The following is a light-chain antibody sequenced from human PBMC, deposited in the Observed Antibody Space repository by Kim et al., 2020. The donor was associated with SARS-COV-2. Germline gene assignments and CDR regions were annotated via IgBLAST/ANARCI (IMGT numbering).Light chain of an antibody. J-gene: IGLJ2*01. CDR2: QDT. V-gene: IGLV3-1*01. CDR3: QTWDSITVV. Sequence: SYELTQPPSVSVSPGQTASITCSADKLGDKYACWYQQKPGQSPVLVIYQDTKRPSGIPERFSGSNSGNTATLTISGTQAMDEADYYCQTWDSITVVFGGG. CDR1: KLGDKY.